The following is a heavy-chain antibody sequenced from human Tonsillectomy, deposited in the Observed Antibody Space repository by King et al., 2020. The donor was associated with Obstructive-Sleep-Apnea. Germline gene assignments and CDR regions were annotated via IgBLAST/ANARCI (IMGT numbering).Heavy chain of an antibody. Sequence: QLQESGPGLVKPSETLSLTCTVSGGSISSYYWSWFRQPPGKGLEWSGYIYYSGSTNNNPSLKILVTITVDTSKNQFSLKLSSVTPADTAVYYCARENYDILTGRYYYYGMDVWGQGTTVTVSS. D-gene: IGHD3-9*01. V-gene: IGHV4-59*01. CDR2: IYYSGST. J-gene: IGHJ6*02. CDR1: GGSISSYY. CDR3: ARENYDILTGRYYYYGMDV.